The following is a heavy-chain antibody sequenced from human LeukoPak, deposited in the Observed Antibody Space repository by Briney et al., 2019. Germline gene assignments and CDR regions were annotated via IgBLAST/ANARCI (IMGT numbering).Heavy chain of an antibody. CDR1: GFIFSDYW. Sequence: SGGSLRLSCAASGFIFSDYWMHWVRQGPGKGLVWVSRIKSDGSSTSYAESVKGRFTTSRDNAKNTVYVHMNSLRDEDTAVYYCARGGRYAYFLDYWGQGTLVTVSS. CDR3: ARGGRYAYFLDY. V-gene: IGHV3-74*01. D-gene: IGHD3-16*01. J-gene: IGHJ4*02. CDR2: IKSDGSST.